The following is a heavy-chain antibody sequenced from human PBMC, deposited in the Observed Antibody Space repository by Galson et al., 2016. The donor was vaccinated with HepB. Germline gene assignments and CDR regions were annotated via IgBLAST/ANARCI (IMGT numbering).Heavy chain of an antibody. V-gene: IGHV4-39*01. J-gene: IGHJ4*02. Sequence: LSLTCTVSGGSIRGSSHFWGWIRQPPGRGLEWIGNMHYSGIIYYNPSLKSRVTISEHTSKNQFSVSLTSVTAADTAVYYCARTVDGSGYYPGYWGQGTLVTVSS. D-gene: IGHD3-3*01. CDR2: MHYSGII. CDR3: ARTVDGSGYYPGY. CDR1: GGSIRGSSHF.